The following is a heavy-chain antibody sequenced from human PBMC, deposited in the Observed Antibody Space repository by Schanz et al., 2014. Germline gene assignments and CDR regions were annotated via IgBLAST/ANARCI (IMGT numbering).Heavy chain of an antibody. J-gene: IGHJ4*02. CDR2: IRSDGSNE. V-gene: IGHV3-30*02. Sequence: QVQLVESGGGVVQPGGSLRLSCAASGFTFSFSGMQWVRQAPGKGLEWVAFIRSDGSNENYADSVRGRFTISRDNSKNTLYLQMNSLRTEDTAVYYCAKGLGTRSNNFDYWGQGTLVTVSS. CDR1: GFTFSFSG. CDR3: AKGLGTRSNNFDY. D-gene: IGHD6-13*01.